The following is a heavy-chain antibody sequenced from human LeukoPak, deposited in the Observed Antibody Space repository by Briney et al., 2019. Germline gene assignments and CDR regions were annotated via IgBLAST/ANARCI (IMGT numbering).Heavy chain of an antibody. J-gene: IGHJ5*02. V-gene: IGHV3-23*01. CDR1: GFPFSSYA. CDR3: AKAEDYGDYPNWFDP. Sequence: PGGFLRLSCAGSGFPFSSYAMSWVRQAPGKGLEWVSAISGSGGSTYYADSVKGRFTISRDNSKNTLYLQMNSLRAEDTAVYYCAKAEDYGDYPNWFDPWGQGTLVTVSS. D-gene: IGHD4-17*01. CDR2: ISGSGGST.